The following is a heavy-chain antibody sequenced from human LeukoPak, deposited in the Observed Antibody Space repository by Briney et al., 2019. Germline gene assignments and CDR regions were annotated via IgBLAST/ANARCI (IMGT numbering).Heavy chain of an antibody. Sequence: SETLSLTCAVSGYSISSGYYWGWIRQPPRKGLEWIGSIYHSGSTYYNPSLKSRVTISVDTSKNQFSLKLSSVTAADTAVYYCAREGEVRQLDAFDIWGQGTMVTVSS. V-gene: IGHV4-38-2*02. CDR3: AREGEVRQLDAFDI. CDR2: IYHSGST. D-gene: IGHD6-13*01. J-gene: IGHJ3*02. CDR1: GYSISSGYY.